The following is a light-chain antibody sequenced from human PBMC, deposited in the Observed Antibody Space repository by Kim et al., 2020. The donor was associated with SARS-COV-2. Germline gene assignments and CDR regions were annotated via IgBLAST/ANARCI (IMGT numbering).Light chain of an antibody. CDR1: NIGSKN. V-gene: IGLV3-9*01. CDR2: RDI. J-gene: IGLJ1*01. Sequence: SYELTQPLSVSVALGQTARITCGGNNIGSKNVHWYQQKPGQAPVLVIYRDINRPSGIPERFSGSNSGNTATLTIGRAQAGDEADYYCQVWDSSAYVFGTGTKVTVL. CDR3: QVWDSSAYV.